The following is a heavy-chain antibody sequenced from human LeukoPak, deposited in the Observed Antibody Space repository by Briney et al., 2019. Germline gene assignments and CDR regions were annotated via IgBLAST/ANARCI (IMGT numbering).Heavy chain of an antibody. V-gene: IGHV3-7*04. CDR2: IKFDGSEK. CDR3: ARAMWIQLWLVIDY. CDR1: GFTFSNYW. D-gene: IGHD5-18*01. J-gene: IGHJ4*02. Sequence: GGSLRLSCAASGFTFSNYWMSWVRQAPGKGLEWVANIKFDGSEKFYVDSVKGRFTISRDNAKNSLYLQMNSLRAEDTSVYYCARAMWIQLWLVIDYWGQGTLVTVSS.